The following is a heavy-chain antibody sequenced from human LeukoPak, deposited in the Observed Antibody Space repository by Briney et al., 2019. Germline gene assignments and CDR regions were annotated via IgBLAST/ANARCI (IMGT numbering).Heavy chain of an antibody. J-gene: IGHJ6*04. D-gene: IGHD3-3*01. V-gene: IGHV3-21*06. CDR1: GFTFSSYS. CDR2: ISSSGSYI. CDR3: ARDRLTNIQGTYYYYGMDV. Sequence: GGSLRLSCAASGFTFSSYSMNWGRQAPGKGLEWVLSISSSGSYIFYADSVKGRFTISRDNAKNSLYLQMNSLRAEDTALYYCARDRLTNIQGTYYYYGMDVWGKGTTVTVSS.